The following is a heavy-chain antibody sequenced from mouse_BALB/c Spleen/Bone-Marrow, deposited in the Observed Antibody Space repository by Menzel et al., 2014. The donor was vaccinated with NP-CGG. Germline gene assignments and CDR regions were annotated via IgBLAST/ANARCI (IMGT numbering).Heavy chain of an antibody. CDR3: SRLYYYGNFAY. CDR2: INPDSSTI. Sequence: EVQVVESGGGLVQPGGSLKLSCAASGFDFSRYWMSWVRQAPGKGLEWIGEINPDSSTINYTPSLKDKFIISRDNAKNTLYLQMSKVRSEDAALYYCSRLYYYGNFAYWGQGTLVTVSA. V-gene: IGHV4-1*02. CDR1: GFDFSRYW. D-gene: IGHD1-1*01. J-gene: IGHJ3*01.